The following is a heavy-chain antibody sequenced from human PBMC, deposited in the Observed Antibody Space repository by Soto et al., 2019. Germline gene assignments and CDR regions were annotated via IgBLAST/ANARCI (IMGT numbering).Heavy chain of an antibody. CDR2: IKPGGSDL. J-gene: IGHJ4*01. Sequence: PGESLKISCKGAGYRLDGAWIGWVRQMPGKGLEWMGIIKPGGSDLRYSPSFRGQVTISADAAVNTAFLQWNSLKASDTAMYYCARQISYICDFWGHGTLVTVSS. CDR3: ARQISYICDF. CDR1: GYRLDGAW. D-gene: IGHD1-26*01. V-gene: IGHV5-51*01.